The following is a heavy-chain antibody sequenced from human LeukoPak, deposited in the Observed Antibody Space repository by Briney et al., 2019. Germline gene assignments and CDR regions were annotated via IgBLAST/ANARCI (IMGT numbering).Heavy chain of an antibody. V-gene: IGHV4-39*01. J-gene: IGHJ4*02. CDR3: TRQGRRVFDS. CDR2: IYYSGST. CDR1: GGSISSSTYY. Sequence: SETLSLTCTVSGGSISSSTYYWGWIRRPQGKGLEWIGSIYYSGSTYYNPSLKSRVTVSVDTSKNQFSLKLSSVTAADTAVYFRTRQGRRVFDSWGQGTLVTVSS.